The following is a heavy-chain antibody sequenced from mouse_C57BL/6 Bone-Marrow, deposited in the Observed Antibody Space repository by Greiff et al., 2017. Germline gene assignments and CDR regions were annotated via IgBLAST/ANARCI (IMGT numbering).Heavy chain of an antibody. CDR2: IWWDDDK. CDR1: GFSLSTFGMG. D-gene: IGHD1-1*01. J-gene: IGHJ3*01. V-gene: IGHV8-8*01. Sequence: QVTLKESGPGILQPSQTLSLTCSFSGFSLSTFGMGVGWIRQPSGKGLEWLAHIWWDDDKYYNPALKSRLTISKDTSKNQVSLKIANVDTADTATYYCARIGDYRYYGSSPAWFAYWGQGTLVTVSA. CDR3: ARIGDYRYYGSSPAWFAY.